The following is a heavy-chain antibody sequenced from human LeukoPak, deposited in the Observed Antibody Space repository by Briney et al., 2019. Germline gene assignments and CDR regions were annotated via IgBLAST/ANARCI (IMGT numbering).Heavy chain of an antibody. CDR3: ARRPAYYYDSSGYFPFDY. D-gene: IGHD3-22*01. CDR1: EYSFTSYW. CDR2: IYPGDSDT. J-gene: IGHJ4*02. Sequence: GESLKISCKGSEYSFTSYWIGWVRQMPGKGLEWMGIIYPGDSDTRYSPSFQGQVTISADKSISTAYLQWSSLKASDTAMYYCARRPAYYYDSSGYFPFDYWGQGTLVTVSS. V-gene: IGHV5-51*01.